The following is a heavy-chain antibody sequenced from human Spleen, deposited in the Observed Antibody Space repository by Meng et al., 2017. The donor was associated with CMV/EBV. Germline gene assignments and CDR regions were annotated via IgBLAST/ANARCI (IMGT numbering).Heavy chain of an antibody. CDR3: ARPSSSSSRRYLYYYYGMEV. J-gene: IGHJ6*02. D-gene: IGHD6-6*01. CDR2: INHSGTT. Sequence: SETLSLTXXVSGGSFNTYYWSWIRQSPGKGLXXIGEINHSGTTKYNPSLKSRVTISLDTSKNQFSLNLTSVTAADTAVYYLARPSSSSSRRYLYYYYGMEVWGQGTTVTVSS. V-gene: IGHV4-34*01. CDR1: GGSFNTYY.